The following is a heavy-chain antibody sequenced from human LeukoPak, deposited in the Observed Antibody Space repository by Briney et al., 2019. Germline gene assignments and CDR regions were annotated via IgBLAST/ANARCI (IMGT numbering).Heavy chain of an antibody. CDR2: INPNSGGT. J-gene: IGHJ5*02. Sequence: ASVKVSCKASGYTFTGYYMHWVRQAPGQGLEWMGWINPNSGGTNYAQKFQGRVTMTRDTSISTAYMELSRLRSDDTAVYYCARDQGEDYYGSGSFQYNWFDPWGQETLVTVSS. D-gene: IGHD3-10*01. V-gene: IGHV1-2*02. CDR1: GYTFTGYY. CDR3: ARDQGEDYYGSGSFQYNWFDP.